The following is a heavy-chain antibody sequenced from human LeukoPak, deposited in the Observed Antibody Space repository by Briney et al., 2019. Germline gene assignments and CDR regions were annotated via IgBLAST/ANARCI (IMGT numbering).Heavy chain of an antibody. V-gene: IGHV4-39*07. CDR3: ARMYPDSSGWNFDY. Sequence: PSETLSLTCTVSGGSISSSSYYWGWIRQPPGKGLEWIGSIYYSGSTYYNPSLKSRVTISVDTSKNQFSLKLSSVTAADTAVYYCARMYPDSSGWNFDYWGQGTLVTVSS. D-gene: IGHD6-19*01. J-gene: IGHJ4*02. CDR2: IYYSGST. CDR1: GGSISSSSYY.